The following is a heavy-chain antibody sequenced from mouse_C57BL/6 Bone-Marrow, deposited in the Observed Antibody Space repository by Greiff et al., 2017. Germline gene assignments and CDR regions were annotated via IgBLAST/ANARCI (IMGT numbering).Heavy chain of an antibody. D-gene: IGHD1-1*01. J-gene: IGHJ1*03. CDR3: ARRGTVVPHWYCDV. CDR2: IYPRSGNT. Sequence: QVQLQQSGAELARPGASVKLSCKASGYTFTSYGISWVKQRTGQGLEWIGEIYPRSGNTYYNEKFKGKATLTADKSSSTAYMELRSLTSEDSAVYFCARRGTVVPHWYCDVWGTGTTVTVSS. CDR1: GYTFTSYG. V-gene: IGHV1-81*01.